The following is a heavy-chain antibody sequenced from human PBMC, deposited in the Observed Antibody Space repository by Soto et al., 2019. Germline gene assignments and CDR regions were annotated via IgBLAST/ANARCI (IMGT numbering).Heavy chain of an antibody. CDR1: GFSLYINCVA. Sequence: QITLKESGPTLVKPTQTLTLTCTISGFSLYINCVAVGWIRQPPGKALEWLALIYWYDDKRYNPSLKSRLTISKDTYKIPVLITMNNMDPVDTATYYCAHITATTYYDVMTGYYYFDYWCQGTLVTVSS. CDR3: AHITATTYYDVMTGYYYFDY. D-gene: IGHD3-9*01. J-gene: IGHJ4*02. CDR2: IYWYDDK. V-gene: IGHV2-5*01.